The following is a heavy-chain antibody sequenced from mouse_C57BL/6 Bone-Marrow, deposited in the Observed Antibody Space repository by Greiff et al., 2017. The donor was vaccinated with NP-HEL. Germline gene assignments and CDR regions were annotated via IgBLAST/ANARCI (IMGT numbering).Heavy chain of an antibody. J-gene: IGHJ2*01. Sequence: VQLQQSVAELVRPGASVKLSCTASGFNIKNTYMHWVKQRPEQGLEWIGRIDPANGNTKYAPKFKGKATITADTSSNTAYLQLSSLTSEDTAIYYCRDYYGSSYYFDYWGQGTTLTVSS. CDR1: GFNIKNTY. V-gene: IGHV14-3*01. D-gene: IGHD1-1*01. CDR2: IDPANGNT. CDR3: RDYYGSSYYFDY.